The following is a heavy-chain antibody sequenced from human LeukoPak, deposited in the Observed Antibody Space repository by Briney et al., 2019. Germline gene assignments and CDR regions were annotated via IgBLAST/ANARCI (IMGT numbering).Heavy chain of an antibody. CDR1: GGSFSGYY. V-gene: IGHV4-34*01. J-gene: IGHJ4*02. CDR3: AREPRGYSYGSGIDY. D-gene: IGHD5-18*01. CDR2: INHSGSN. Sequence: SETLSLTCAVYGGSFSGYYWSWIRQPPGKGLEGIGEINHSGSNNYNPSLTSRGTISVDTSKNQFSLTLSSVPAADTAVYYCAREPRGYSYGSGIDYWGQGTLVTVSS.